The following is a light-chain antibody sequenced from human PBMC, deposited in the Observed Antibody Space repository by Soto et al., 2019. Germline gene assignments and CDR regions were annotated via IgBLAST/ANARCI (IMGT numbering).Light chain of an antibody. CDR1: SNDIGGYNL. CDR2: EAS. Sequence: QSALTQPASVSGSPGQSITISCTGTSNDIGGYNLVSWYQQHPGKAPKLIIYEASERPSGVSDRFSGPRSGNTASLTISTLQAEDEADYSCCSFAGGATFVFGGGTKLTVL. J-gene: IGLJ2*01. CDR3: CSFAGGATFV. V-gene: IGLV2-23*02.